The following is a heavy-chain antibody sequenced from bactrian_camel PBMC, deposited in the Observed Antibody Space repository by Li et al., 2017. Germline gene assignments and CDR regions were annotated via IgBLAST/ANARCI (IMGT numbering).Heavy chain of an antibody. D-gene: IGHD2*01. Sequence: HVQLVESGGGSVQAGGSLRLSCVVSRDIFDATCLGWFRQAPGTGRDLVATIDTDGTTTYALLVADRFTISKDVAKNTLYLQMDNLKPGDTGTYYCAARFQGGFGLGG. CDR1: RDIFDATC. V-gene: IGHV3S53*01. CDR2: IDTDGTT.